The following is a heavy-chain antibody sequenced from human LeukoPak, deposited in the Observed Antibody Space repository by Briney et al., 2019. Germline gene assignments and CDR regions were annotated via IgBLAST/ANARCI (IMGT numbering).Heavy chain of an antibody. Sequence: GGSLRLSCAASGFTFSNFAMSWVRQAPGKGLEWVSSISGSGGSAYYADSVKGRFAISRDNSKNTLHLQMYSLRAEDTAVYYCAKVSRYTFGYPDYWGQGTLVTVSS. CDR1: GFTFSNFA. J-gene: IGHJ4*02. CDR2: ISGSGGSA. V-gene: IGHV3-23*01. D-gene: IGHD5-18*01. CDR3: AKVSRYTFGYPDY.